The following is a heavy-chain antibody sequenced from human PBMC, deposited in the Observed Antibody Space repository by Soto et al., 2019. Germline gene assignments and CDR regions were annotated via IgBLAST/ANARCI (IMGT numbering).Heavy chain of an antibody. Sequence: SGGSLRLSCAASGFTFSSYGMHWVRQAPGKGLEWVAVIWYDGSNKYYADSVKGRFTISRDNSKNTLYLQMNSLRAEDTAVYYCARGPRYYYYGMDVWGHGTTVTVS. J-gene: IGHJ6*02. CDR1: GFTFSSYG. V-gene: IGHV3-33*01. CDR3: ARGPRYYYYGMDV. CDR2: IWYDGSNK.